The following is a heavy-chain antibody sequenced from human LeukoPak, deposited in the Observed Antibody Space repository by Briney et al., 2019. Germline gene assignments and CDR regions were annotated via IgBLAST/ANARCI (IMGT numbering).Heavy chain of an antibody. D-gene: IGHD1-26*01. CDR1: GFTFSSYS. CDR2: ISSSSSYI. J-gene: IGHJ3*02. V-gene: IGHV3-21*01. CDR3: AREGGSYFDAFDI. Sequence: GSLRLSCAASGFTFSSYSMNWVRQAPGKGLEWVSSISSSSSYIYYADSVKGRFTISRDNAKNSLYLQMNSLRAEDTAVYYCAREGGSYFDAFDIWGQGTMVTVSS.